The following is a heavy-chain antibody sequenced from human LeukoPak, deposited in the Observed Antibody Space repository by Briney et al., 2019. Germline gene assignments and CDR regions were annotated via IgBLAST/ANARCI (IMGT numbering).Heavy chain of an antibody. CDR3: GRAKALLYYYYGMDV. V-gene: IGHV4-30-4*01. J-gene: IGHJ6*04. CDR2: IYYSGST. D-gene: IGHD2-15*01. Sequence: PSQTLSLTCTVSGGSISSGDYCWSWIRQPPGKGLEWIGYIYYSGSTYYNPSLKSRVTISVDTSKNQFSLKLSSVTAADTAVYYCGRAKALLYYYYGMDVWGKGTTVTVSS. CDR1: GGSISSGDYC.